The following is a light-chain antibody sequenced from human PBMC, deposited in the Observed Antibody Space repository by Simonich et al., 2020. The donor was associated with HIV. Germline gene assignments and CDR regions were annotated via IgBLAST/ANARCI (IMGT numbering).Light chain of an antibody. CDR1: SSDVGGYNY. V-gene: IGLV2-8*01. CDR3: SSYAGSNNWV. Sequence: QSALTQPPSASGSPGQSVTISCTGTSSDVGGYNYVSWYHQHPGKAPKLRIYEVSKRPSGVPDRFSGSKSDNTASLTVSGLQAEDEADYYCSSYAGSNNWVFGGGTKVTVL. J-gene: IGLJ3*02. CDR2: EVS.